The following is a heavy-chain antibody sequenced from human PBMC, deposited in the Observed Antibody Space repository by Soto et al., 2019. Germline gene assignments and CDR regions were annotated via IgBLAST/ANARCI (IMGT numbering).Heavy chain of an antibody. CDR3: ARGGTAYSRSWVFDY. V-gene: IGHV1-69*13. CDR2: IIPIFGTA. CDR1: GGTFSSYA. J-gene: IGHJ4*01. D-gene: IGHD6-13*01. Sequence: RASVKVSCKASGGTFSSYAISWVRQAPGQGLEWMGGIIPIFGTANYAQKFQGRVTITADESTSTAYMELSSLRSEDTAVYYCARGGTAYSRSWVFDYWGQGTLVTVS.